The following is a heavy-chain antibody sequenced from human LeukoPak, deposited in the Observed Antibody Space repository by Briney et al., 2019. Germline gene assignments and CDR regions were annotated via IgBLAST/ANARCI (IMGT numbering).Heavy chain of an antibody. CDR3: AKDFAVDGAPIFIDY. V-gene: IGHV3-11*04. Sequence: GGSLRLSCAASGFTFTDYYMSWIRQAPGKGLEWVSYISSSGSTIYYADSVKGRFTISRDSSNNTVFLQMNSLRAEDTAVYYCAKDFAVDGAPIFIDYWGQGTLVTVSS. CDR1: GFTFTDYY. D-gene: IGHD1-26*01. CDR2: ISSSGSTI. J-gene: IGHJ4*02.